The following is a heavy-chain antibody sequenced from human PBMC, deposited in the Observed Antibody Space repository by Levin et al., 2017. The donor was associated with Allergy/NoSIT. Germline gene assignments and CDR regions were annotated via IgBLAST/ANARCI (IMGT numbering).Heavy chain of an antibody. J-gene: IGHJ4*02. CDR1: GGSFSGYY. D-gene: IGHD2-2*01. CDR2: INHSGST. Sequence: SETLSLTCAVYGGSFSGYYWSWIRQPPGKGLEWIGEINHSGSTNYNPSLKSRVTISVDTSKNQFSLKLSSVTAADTAVYYCATLPIHGCSSTSCRDYWGQGTLVTVSS. V-gene: IGHV4-34*01. CDR3: ATLPIHGCSSTSCRDY.